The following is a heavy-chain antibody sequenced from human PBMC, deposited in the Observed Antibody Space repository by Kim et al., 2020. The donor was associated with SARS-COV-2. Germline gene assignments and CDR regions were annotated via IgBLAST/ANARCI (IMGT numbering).Heavy chain of an antibody. Sequence: GGSLRLSCAASGFTFSSYGMHWVRQAPGKGLEWVAVISYDGSNKYYADSVKDRFTISRDNSKNTLYLQMNSLRAEDTAVYYCARERQRYYDSSGYSSTHPLDYWGQGTLVTVSS. CDR1: GFTFSSYG. CDR3: ARERQRYYDSSGYSSTHPLDY. J-gene: IGHJ4*02. CDR2: ISYDGSNK. D-gene: IGHD3-22*01. V-gene: IGHV3-33*05.